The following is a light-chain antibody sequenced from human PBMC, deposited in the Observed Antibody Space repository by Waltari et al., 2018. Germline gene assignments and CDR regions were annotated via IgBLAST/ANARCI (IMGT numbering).Light chain of an antibody. CDR2: GAS. Sequence: EIVLTQSPGTLSLSLVERATLSCRASQSVSRALTWYQQKPGQAPRLLIYGASTRATGIPDRFSGSGSGTDFSLTISRLEPDDFGVYYRQHYLRWPVTFGQGTTVEI. J-gene: IGKJ1*01. CDR1: QSVSRA. V-gene: IGKV3-20*01. CDR3: QHYLRWPVT.